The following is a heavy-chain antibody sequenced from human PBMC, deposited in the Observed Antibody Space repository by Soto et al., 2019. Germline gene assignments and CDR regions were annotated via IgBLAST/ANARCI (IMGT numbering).Heavy chain of an antibody. D-gene: IGHD2-8*01. J-gene: IGHJ4*01. Sequence: EEQLVESGGGMAQPGGSLRLSCAASGFTFSRYDMHWVRQAAGNGLEWVSSIGTAGDTYYAGSVKGRFTISRENAKNSLFLQMNSLRTEDTAEYFCARGQVSRQFFFDSWGQGTLVTVSS. CDR1: GFTFSRYD. CDR3: ARGQVSRQFFFDS. V-gene: IGHV3-13*01. CDR2: IGTAGDT.